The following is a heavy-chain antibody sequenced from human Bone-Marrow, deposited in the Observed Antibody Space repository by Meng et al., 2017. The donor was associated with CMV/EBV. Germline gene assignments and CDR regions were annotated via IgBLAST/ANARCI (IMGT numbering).Heavy chain of an antibody. CDR3: ARDRDGYNFALDY. CDR2: ISIYNGNT. J-gene: IGHJ4*02. Sequence: ASVKVSCKASGYTFVNYGLSWVRQAPGQGLEWMGWISIYNGNTNYAQKLQGRVTMTTDTSTSTAYMELRSLRSEDTAVYYCARDRDGYNFALDYWGQGTLVTVSS. D-gene: IGHD5-24*01. CDR1: GYTFVNYG. V-gene: IGHV1-18*01.